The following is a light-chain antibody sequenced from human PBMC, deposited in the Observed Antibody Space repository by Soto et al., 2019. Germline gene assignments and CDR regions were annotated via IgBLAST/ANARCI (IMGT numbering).Light chain of an antibody. J-gene: IGKJ5*01. CDR3: QQYSNWPPIT. Sequence: EIVMTQSPATLSVSPGXRXXLXCXASQSVSXNLAWYQQKPGQAPRLLIYGASTRATGIPARFSGSGSGTEFTLTISSLQSEDFAVYYCQQYSNWPPITFGQGTRLEIK. CDR2: GAS. V-gene: IGKV3-15*01. CDR1: QSVSXN.